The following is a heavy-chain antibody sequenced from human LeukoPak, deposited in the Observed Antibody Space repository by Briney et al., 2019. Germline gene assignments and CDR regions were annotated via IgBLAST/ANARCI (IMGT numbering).Heavy chain of an antibody. D-gene: IGHD3-10*01. CDR3: ARAWGCYYGSGSCLDAFDI. V-gene: IGHV3-30-3*01. J-gene: IGHJ3*02. CDR1: GFTFSSYA. Sequence: GGSLRLSCAASGFTFSSYAMHWARQAPGKGLEWVAVISYDGSNKYYADSVKGRFTISRDNSKNTLYLQMNSLRAEDTAVYYCARAWGCYYGSGSCLDAFDIWGQGTMVTVSS. CDR2: ISYDGSNK.